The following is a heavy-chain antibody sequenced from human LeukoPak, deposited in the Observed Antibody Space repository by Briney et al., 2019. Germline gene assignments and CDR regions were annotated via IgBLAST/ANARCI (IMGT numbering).Heavy chain of an antibody. Sequence: SETLSLTCSVSGGSISSSSYYWGWIRQPPGKGLEWIGSIYYSGSTYYNPSLKSRVTISVDTSKNQFSLKLSSVTAADTAVYYCARRFVAAAGLDYWGQGTLVTVSS. CDR3: ARRFVAAAGLDY. CDR1: GGSISSSSYY. CDR2: IYYSGST. J-gene: IGHJ4*02. D-gene: IGHD6-13*01. V-gene: IGHV4-39*01.